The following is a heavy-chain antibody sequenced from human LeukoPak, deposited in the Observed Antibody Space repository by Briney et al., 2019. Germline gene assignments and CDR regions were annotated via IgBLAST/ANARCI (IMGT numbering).Heavy chain of an antibody. V-gene: IGHV1-3*01. CDR1: GYTFTSYA. D-gene: IGHD1-7*01. CDR3: ARDSPSRLPWNFFYDMDV. Sequence: ASVKVSCKASGYTFTSYAIHWVRQAPGQRLEWMGWISAGNGNTKYSQNFQGRVTFISNTSATTAFMELSSLRSEDAAVYYCARDSPSRLPWNFFYDMDVWGQGTRVTVSS. J-gene: IGHJ6*02. CDR2: ISAGNGNT.